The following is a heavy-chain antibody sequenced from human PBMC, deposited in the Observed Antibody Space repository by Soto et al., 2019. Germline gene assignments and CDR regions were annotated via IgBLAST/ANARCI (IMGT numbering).Heavy chain of an antibody. Sequence: EVQLLESGGGLVQPGGSLRLSCAASGFTFSSYAMSWVRQAPGKGLEWVSAISGSGGSTYYADFVKGPFTISRDNSNNTLYLQMNILRAEDTAVYYCAKDRWVAVSVVATGGAFDYWGQGTLVTVS. CDR2: ISGSGGST. CDR3: AKDRWVAVSVVATGGAFDY. J-gene: IGHJ4*02. CDR1: GFTFSSYA. V-gene: IGHV3-23*01. D-gene: IGHD1-26*01.